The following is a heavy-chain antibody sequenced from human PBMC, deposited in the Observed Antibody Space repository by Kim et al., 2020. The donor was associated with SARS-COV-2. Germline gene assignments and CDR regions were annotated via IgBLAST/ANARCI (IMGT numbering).Heavy chain of an antibody. CDR3: AKNLDGYNAFDY. CDR1: GFTFSSYI. J-gene: IGHJ4*02. Sequence: GGSLRLSCEASGFTFSSYIMNWVRQAPGKGLEWVSYISSSSSTIYYSDSVKGRFTISRDNAKNSLYLQMNSLRAEDTAVYYCAKNLDGYNAFDYWGQGTLVTVSS. V-gene: IGHV3-48*04. CDR2: ISSSSSTI. D-gene: IGHD5-12*01.